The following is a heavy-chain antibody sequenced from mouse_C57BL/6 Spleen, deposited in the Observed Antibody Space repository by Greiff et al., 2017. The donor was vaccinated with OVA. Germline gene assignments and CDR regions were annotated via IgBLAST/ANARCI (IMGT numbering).Heavy chain of an antibody. J-gene: IGHJ2*01. CDR1: GYSITSGYY. V-gene: IGHV3-6*01. CDR3: ASYSNFDY. CDR2: ISYDGSN. Sequence: EVQLQESGPGLVKPSQSLSLTCSVTGYSITSGYYWNWIRQLPGNKLEWMGYISYDGSNNYNPSLKNRISITRDTSKNQFFLKLNSVTTEDTATYYCASYSNFDYWGQGTTLTVSS. D-gene: IGHD2-5*01.